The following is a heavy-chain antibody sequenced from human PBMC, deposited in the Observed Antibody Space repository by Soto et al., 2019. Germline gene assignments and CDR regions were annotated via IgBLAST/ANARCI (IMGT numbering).Heavy chain of an antibody. CDR1: GGSFSGYY. CDR2: INHSGST. CDR3: ARGKRFGELSFHYYYYYGMDV. J-gene: IGHJ6*02. D-gene: IGHD3-10*01. V-gene: IGHV4-34*01. Sequence: SETLSLTCAVYGGSFSGYYWSWIRQPPGKGLEGIGEINHSGSTNYNPSLKSRVTISVDTSKNQFSLKLSSVTAADTAVYYCARGKRFGELSFHYYYYYGMDVWGQGTTVTVSS.